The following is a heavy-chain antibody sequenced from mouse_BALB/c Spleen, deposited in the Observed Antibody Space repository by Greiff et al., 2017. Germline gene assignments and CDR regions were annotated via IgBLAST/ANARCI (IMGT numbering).Heavy chain of an antibody. Sequence: VQLQQSGGGLVQPGGSLKLSCAASGFTFSSYGMSWVRQTPDKRLELVATINSNGGSTYYPDSVKGRFTISRDNAKNTLYLQMSSLKSEDTAMYYCAREGDYYGSVAYWGQGTLVTVSA. CDR3: AREGDYYGSVAY. V-gene: IGHV5-6-3*01. CDR1: GFTFSSYG. D-gene: IGHD1-1*01. CDR2: INSNGGST. J-gene: IGHJ3*01.